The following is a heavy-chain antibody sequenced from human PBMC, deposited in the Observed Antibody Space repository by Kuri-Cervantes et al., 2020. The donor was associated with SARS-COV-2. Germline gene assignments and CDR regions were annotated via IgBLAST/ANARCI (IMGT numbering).Heavy chain of an antibody. V-gene: IGHV3-20*04. CDR2: INWNGGST. CDR3: AGGQYCSSTRCWGYMDY. Sequence: GESLKISCEASGFIFGDYGMTWVRQVPGKGLEWVSGINWNGGSTGYADSVKGRLTSSRDNAKKSLYLQMDGLRAEDTALYYCAGGQYCSSTRCWGYMDYWGQGTLVTVSS. CDR1: GFIFGDYG. D-gene: IGHD2-2*01. J-gene: IGHJ4*02.